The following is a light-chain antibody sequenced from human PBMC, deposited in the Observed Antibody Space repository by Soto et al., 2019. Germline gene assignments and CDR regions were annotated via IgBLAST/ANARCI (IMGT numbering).Light chain of an antibody. CDR1: SSNIGAGYD. CDR3: QSCDSSLSGSGV. CDR2: GNR. J-gene: IGLJ1*01. Sequence: QSALTQPPSVSASPGQGVTISCTGTSSNIGAGYDVHWYQQFPGTAPKLLIYGNRNRPSGVPDRFSGCKSGTSASLAITGLQAEDEATYYCQSCDSSLSGSGVFGTGTKVTVL. V-gene: IGLV1-40*01.